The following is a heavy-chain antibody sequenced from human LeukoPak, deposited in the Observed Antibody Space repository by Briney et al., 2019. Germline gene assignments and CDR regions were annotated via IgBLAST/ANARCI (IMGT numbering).Heavy chain of an antibody. J-gene: IGHJ4*02. CDR3: AKGSAIPAALVSFDY. CDR1: GFTFTDYY. D-gene: IGHD2-2*01. CDR2: ISSGSAYT. Sequence: GGSLRLSCTASGFTFTDYYMRWIRQAPGKGLEWVSYISSGSAYTKYADSVKGRFTISRDNSMHTLYLQMNSLRAEDTAVYYCAKGSAIPAALVSFDYWGQGTLVAVSS. V-gene: IGHV3-11*03.